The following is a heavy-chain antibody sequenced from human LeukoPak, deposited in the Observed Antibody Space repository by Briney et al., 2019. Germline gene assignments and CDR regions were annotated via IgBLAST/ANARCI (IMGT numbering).Heavy chain of an antibody. V-gene: IGHV7-4-1*02. D-gene: IGHD3-3*01. CDR3: ARDQTEITIFGVVIIGHAFDI. Sequence: ASVKVSCKASGYTFTSYAMNWVRQAPGQGLEWMGWINTNTGNPTYAQGFTGRFVFSLDTSVSTAYLQISSLKAEDTAVYYCARDQTEITIFGVVIIGHAFDIWGQGTMVTVSS. CDR2: INTNTGNP. CDR1: GYTFTSYA. J-gene: IGHJ3*02.